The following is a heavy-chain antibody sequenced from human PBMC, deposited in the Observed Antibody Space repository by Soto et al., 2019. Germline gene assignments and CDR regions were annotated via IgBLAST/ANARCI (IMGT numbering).Heavy chain of an antibody. CDR1: GDSISSGDHY. Sequence: QVQLQESGPGLVKPSQTLSLTCTVSGDSISSGDHYWSWIRQPPGKGLEWIGNIYSSGTTYSRPSLQSRVTISVDTSKNQFPLKLNSVTAADTAVYYCPRGAYSDSSSYFDYWGQGTLGPVSS. J-gene: IGHJ4*02. CDR3: PRGAYSDSSSYFDY. D-gene: IGHD6-6*01. V-gene: IGHV4-30-4*01. CDR2: IYSSGTT.